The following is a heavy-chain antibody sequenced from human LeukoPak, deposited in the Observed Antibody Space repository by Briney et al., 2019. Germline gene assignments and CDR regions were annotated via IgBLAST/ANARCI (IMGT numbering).Heavy chain of an antibody. Sequence: SETLSLTCAVYGGSFSGYYWSWIRQPPGKGLEWIGEINHSGSTNYNPSLKSRVTISVDTSKNQFSLKLSSVTAAGTAVYYCARGPWYSSSWYGWFDPWGQGTLVTVSS. V-gene: IGHV4-34*01. CDR2: INHSGST. CDR1: GGSFSGYY. CDR3: ARGPWYSSSWYGWFDP. D-gene: IGHD6-13*01. J-gene: IGHJ5*02.